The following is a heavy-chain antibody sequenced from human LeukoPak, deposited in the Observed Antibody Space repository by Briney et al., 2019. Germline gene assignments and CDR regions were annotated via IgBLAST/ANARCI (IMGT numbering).Heavy chain of an antibody. J-gene: IGHJ4*02. Sequence: GGSLRLSCAASGSIFSDYYMSWIRQAPGKGLEWASYISSSSSYTAYADSVKGRFTISRDNAKNSLYLQINSLRAEDTAVYFCARAANTATGSPTLAIDYWGQGTLVTVSS. CDR1: GSIFSDYY. CDR2: ISSSSSYT. CDR3: ARAANTATGSPTLAIDY. D-gene: IGHD6-13*01. V-gene: IGHV3-11*05.